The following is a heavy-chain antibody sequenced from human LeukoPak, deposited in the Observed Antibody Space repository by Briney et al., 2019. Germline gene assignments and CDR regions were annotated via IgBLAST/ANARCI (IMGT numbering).Heavy chain of an antibody. CDR3: ARGSSLLGYYGMDV. D-gene: IGHD6-13*01. Sequence: TSETLSLTCTVSGGSISSGDYYWSWIRQPPGKGLEWIGYIYYSGSTYYNPSLKSRVTISVDTSKNQFSLKLSSVTAADTAVYYCARGSSLLGYYGMDVRGQGTTVTVSS. J-gene: IGHJ6*02. CDR1: GGSISSGDYY. V-gene: IGHV4-30-4*01. CDR2: IYYSGST.